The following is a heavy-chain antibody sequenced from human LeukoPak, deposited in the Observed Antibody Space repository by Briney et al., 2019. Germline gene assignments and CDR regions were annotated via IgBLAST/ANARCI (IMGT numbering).Heavy chain of an antibody. CDR1: GITVSSNY. V-gene: IGHV3-66*01. CDR3: ARVIARPTIRDFDY. CDR2: FYSGGST. Sequence: PGGSLRLSCAASGITVSSNYMSWVRQAPGKGLEWVSIFYSGGSTYYADSVKGRFTISRDNSKNTLYLQMNNLRVEDTAVYYCARVIARPTIRDFDYWGQGTLVTVSS. D-gene: IGHD5-24*01. J-gene: IGHJ4*02.